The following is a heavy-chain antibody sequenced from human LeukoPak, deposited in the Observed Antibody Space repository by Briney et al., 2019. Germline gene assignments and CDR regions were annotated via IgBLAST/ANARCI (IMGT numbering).Heavy chain of an antibody. D-gene: IGHD6-6*01. CDR1: GFTFDDYA. J-gene: IGHJ4*02. Sequence: PGGSQRLSCAASGFTFDDYAMHWVRHAPGKGLEWVSGISWNSGSIGYADSVKGRFTISRDNAKNSLYLQMNSLRAEDMALYYCAKGVAARPGPDRYYFDYWGQGTLVTVSP. CDR2: ISWNSGSI. V-gene: IGHV3-9*03. CDR3: AKGVAARPGPDRYYFDY.